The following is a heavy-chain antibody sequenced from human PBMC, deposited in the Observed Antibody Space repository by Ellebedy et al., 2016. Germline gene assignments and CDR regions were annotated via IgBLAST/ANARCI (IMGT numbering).Heavy chain of an antibody. V-gene: IGHV3-23*01. Sequence: GGSLRLSCAASGFTFSSFAMAWVRQAPGKGLEWVSSISQSGDNTFYADSVKGRFTISRDNSRNTLYLQMNSLKVEDTAVYYCAKGPEQWLVKSGGFVDWGQGILVTVSS. CDR3: AKGPEQWLVKSGGFVD. CDR1: GFTFSSFA. J-gene: IGHJ4*02. D-gene: IGHD6-19*01. CDR2: ISQSGDNT.